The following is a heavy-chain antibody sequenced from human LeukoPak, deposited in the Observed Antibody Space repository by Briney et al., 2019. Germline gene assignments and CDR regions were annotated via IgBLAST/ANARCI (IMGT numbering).Heavy chain of an antibody. Sequence: PGGSLRLSCAASGFTFSSYSMTWVRQAPGKGLEWVSSISSSSSYIYYADSVKGRFTISGDNAMNSLYLQMNSLRAEDTAVYYCAREGSGSYDYWGQGTLVTVSS. CDR3: AREGSGSYDY. V-gene: IGHV3-21*01. CDR1: GFTFSSYS. J-gene: IGHJ4*02. D-gene: IGHD1-26*01. CDR2: ISSSSSYI.